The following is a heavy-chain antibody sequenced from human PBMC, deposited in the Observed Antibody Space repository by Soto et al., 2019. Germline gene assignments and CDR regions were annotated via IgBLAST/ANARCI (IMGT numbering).Heavy chain of an antibody. D-gene: IGHD3-16*01. CDR2: IIPIFGTA. Sequence: QVQLVQSGAEVKKPGSSVKVSCKASGGTFSSYAISWVRQAPGQGLEWMGGIIPIFGTANYAQKFQGRVTITADESTSTAYMELSSLRSVDTAVYYCARDGRFGARAYGPPSTGHWGQGTLAPVSS. CDR3: ARDGRFGARAYGPPSTGH. CDR1: GGTFSSYA. J-gene: IGHJ4*02. V-gene: IGHV1-69*12.